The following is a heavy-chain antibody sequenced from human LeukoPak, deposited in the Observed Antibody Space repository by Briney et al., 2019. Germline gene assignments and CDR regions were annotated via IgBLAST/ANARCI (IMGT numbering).Heavy chain of an antibody. CDR1: GFTFSSYS. CDR2: ISSSSSSI. J-gene: IGHJ5*02. D-gene: IGHD1-26*01. Sequence: GGSLRLSCAASGFTFSSYSMNWVRQAPGKGLEWVSYISSSSSSIYHADSVKGRFTISRDNAKNSLYLQMNSLRAEDTAVYYCARVSSGSFNWFDPWGQGTLVTVSS. V-gene: IGHV3-48*01. CDR3: ARVSSGSFNWFDP.